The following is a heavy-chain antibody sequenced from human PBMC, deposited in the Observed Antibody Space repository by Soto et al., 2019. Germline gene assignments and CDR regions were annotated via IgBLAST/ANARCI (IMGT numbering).Heavy chain of an antibody. V-gene: IGHV4-59*08. CDR2: IYYSGST. CDR3: ARLDYDDSSGIPNWFDP. CDR1: GGSISSYY. Sequence: SETLSLTCTVSGGSISSYYWSWIRQPPGKGLEWIGYIYYSGSTNYNPSLKSRVTISVDTSKNQFSLKLSSVTAADMAVYYCARLDYDDSSGIPNWFDPWGQGTLVTVSS. D-gene: IGHD3-22*01. J-gene: IGHJ5*02.